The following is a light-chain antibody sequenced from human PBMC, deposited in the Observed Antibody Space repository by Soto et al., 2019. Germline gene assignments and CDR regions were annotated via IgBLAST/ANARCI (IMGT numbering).Light chain of an antibody. CDR2: SNN. V-gene: IGLV1-44*01. CDR1: RSNIGSNT. CDR3: AAWDDSLNGWV. Sequence: QSVLTQPPSASGTPGQTVTISCSGSRSNIGSNTVNWYQQLPGSAPKLLIYSNNQRPSGVPDRFSGSKSGTSATLAISGLQSEDEADYYCAAWDDSLNGWVFGGGTKLTVL. J-gene: IGLJ3*02.